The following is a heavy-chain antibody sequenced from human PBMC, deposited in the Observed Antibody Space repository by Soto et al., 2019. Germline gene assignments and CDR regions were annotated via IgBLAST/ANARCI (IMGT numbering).Heavy chain of an antibody. CDR3: ARYKSHWIGDFDY. J-gene: IGHJ4*02. D-gene: IGHD1-1*01. V-gene: IGHV3-7*01. CDR2: IKQDGSEK. CDR1: GFTFSSYW. Sequence: GGSLRLSCAASGFTFSSYWMSWVRQAPGKGLEWVANIKQDGSEKYYVDSVKGRFTISRDNAKNSLYLQMNSLRAEDTAVYYCARYKSHWIGDFDYWGQGTLVTVSS.